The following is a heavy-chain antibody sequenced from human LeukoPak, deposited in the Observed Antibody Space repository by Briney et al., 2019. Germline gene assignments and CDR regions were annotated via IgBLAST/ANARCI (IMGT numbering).Heavy chain of an antibody. Sequence: GRSLRLSCAASGFTFSSYGMHWVRQAAGKGLEWVAFIRYDGSNKYYADFVKGRFTIARDNSKNTLYLQKNSLRAQDTAVYYCAKPIEGITMIVVVPRAFDIWGQGTMVTVS. J-gene: IGHJ3*02. CDR1: GFTFSSYG. D-gene: IGHD3-22*01. CDR2: IRYDGSNK. CDR3: AKPIEGITMIVVVPRAFDI. V-gene: IGHV3-30*02.